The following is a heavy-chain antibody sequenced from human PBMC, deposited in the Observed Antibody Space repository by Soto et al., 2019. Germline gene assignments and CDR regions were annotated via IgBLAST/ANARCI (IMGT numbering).Heavy chain of an antibody. V-gene: IGHV5-51*01. Sequence: GESLKISYTGSGCIFPSYWIGWVRQMPGKGLEWMGIIYLHDSDTRYSPSFQGQVTMSADKSNSTAYLQWSSLKASDTAMYYCATSTTGYYYYGMDVWGQGTTVTVSS. CDR2: IYLHDSDT. CDR1: GCIFPSYW. CDR3: ATSTTGYYYYGMDV. J-gene: IGHJ6*02. D-gene: IGHD4-17*01.